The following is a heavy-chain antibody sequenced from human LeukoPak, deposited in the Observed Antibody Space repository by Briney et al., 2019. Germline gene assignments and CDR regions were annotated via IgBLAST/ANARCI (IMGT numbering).Heavy chain of an antibody. CDR3: ARVATIFGTSHMDV. V-gene: IGHV1-18*01. J-gene: IGHJ6*03. CDR1: GYTFTSYG. D-gene: IGHD3-3*01. Sequence: ASVKVSCKASGYTFTSYGISWVRQAPGQGLEWMGWISAYNGNTDYAQKLQGGVTMTTDTSTSTAYMELRSLRSDDTAVYYCARVATIFGTSHMDVWGKGTTVTVSS. CDR2: ISAYNGNT.